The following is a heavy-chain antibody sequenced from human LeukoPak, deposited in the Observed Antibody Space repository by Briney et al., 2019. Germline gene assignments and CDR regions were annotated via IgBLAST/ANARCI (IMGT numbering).Heavy chain of an antibody. V-gene: IGHV3-23*01. CDR1: GFTFSSYA. CDR2: FSGSGGTT. CDR3: ANGNRCTSPNCLGYYYFYMDV. Sequence: GGSLRLSCAASGFTFSSYAMNWVRQAPGRGLEWVSGFSGSGGTTYYADSVKGRFTISRDNSKNTLYLQVNSLRAEDTAVYYCANGNRCTSPNCLGYYYFYMDVWGKGTTVTVSS. J-gene: IGHJ6*03. D-gene: IGHD2-8*01.